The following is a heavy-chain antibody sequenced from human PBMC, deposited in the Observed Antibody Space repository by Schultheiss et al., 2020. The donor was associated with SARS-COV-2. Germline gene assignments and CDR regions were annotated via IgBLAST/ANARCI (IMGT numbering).Heavy chain of an antibody. D-gene: IGHD1-26*01. Sequence: SQTLSLTCTVSGGSISSSSYYWGWIRQPPGKGLEWIGYIYYSGSTNYNPSLKSRVTISVDTSKNQFSLKLSSVTAADTAVYYCARHRERIAGIVGWAYGVDVWGQGTTVTVSS. J-gene: IGHJ6*02. CDR1: GGSISSSSYY. CDR2: IYYSGST. V-gene: IGHV4-61*05. CDR3: ARHRERIAGIVGWAYGVDV.